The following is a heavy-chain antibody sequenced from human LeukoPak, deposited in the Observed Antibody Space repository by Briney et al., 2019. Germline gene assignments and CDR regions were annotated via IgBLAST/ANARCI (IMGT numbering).Heavy chain of an antibody. CDR3: AREWSSWFDP. CDR2: IYHSGST. CDR1: GGSISSGGYS. Sequence: SQTLSLTCAVSGGSISSGGYSWSWIRQPPGKGLEWIGYIYHSGSTYYNPSLKSRVTISVDRSKNQFSLKLSSVTAADTAVYYCAREWSSWFDPWGQGTLVTVSS. J-gene: IGHJ5*02. D-gene: IGHD1-26*01. V-gene: IGHV4-30-2*01.